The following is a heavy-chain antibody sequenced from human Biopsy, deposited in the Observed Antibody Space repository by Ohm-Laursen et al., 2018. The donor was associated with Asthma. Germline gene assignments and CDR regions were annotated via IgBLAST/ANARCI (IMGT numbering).Heavy chain of an antibody. CDR1: GFTFSNYG. J-gene: IGHJ4*02. Sequence: SLRLSCAASGFTFSNYGTHWVRQAPGKGLDWVAVISFDGSNKNYTDSVKGRFAISRDNSRNTLHLQMNSLRAEDTAVYYCAKDGFPGWELRRGPDYWGQGTLVTVSS. D-gene: IGHD1-26*01. V-gene: IGHV3-30*18. CDR2: ISFDGSNK. CDR3: AKDGFPGWELRRGPDY.